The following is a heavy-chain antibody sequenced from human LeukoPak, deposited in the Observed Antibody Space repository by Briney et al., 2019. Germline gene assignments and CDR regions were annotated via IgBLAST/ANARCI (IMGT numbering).Heavy chain of an antibody. V-gene: IGHV1-2*02. J-gene: IGHJ4*02. D-gene: IGHD6-19*01. Sequence: ASVKVSCKASGYTFTGYYMHWVRQAPGQGLEWMGWINPNSGGTNHAQKFQGRVTMTRDTSISTAYMELSRLRSDDTAVYYCAIIAVAGILNDYWGQGTLVTVSS. CDR3: AIIAVAGILNDY. CDR2: INPNSGGT. CDR1: GYTFTGYY.